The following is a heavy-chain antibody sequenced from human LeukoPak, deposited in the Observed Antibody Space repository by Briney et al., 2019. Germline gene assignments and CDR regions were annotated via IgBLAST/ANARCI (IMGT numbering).Heavy chain of an antibody. Sequence: GGSLRRSCAASGFTFSTFAMHWVRQAPGKGLEWVAFIPYDKSTAYYADSVKGRFTISRDNSKNTLDLQMNSLRTEDTAVYYCTCSGSYRDFAYWGQGFLVTVSS. V-gene: IGHV3-30*02. CDR2: IPYDKSTA. J-gene: IGHJ4*02. CDR1: GFTFSTFA. CDR3: TCSGSYRDFAY. D-gene: IGHD3-10*02.